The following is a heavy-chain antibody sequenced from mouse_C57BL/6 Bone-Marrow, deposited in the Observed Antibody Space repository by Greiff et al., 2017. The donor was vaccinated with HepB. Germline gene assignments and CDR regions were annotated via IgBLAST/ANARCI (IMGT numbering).Heavy chain of an antibody. CDR2: ISYDGSN. CDR3: ARVEDYGSTPYAMDY. V-gene: IGHV3-6*01. J-gene: IGHJ4*01. Sequence: EVQLVESGPGLVKPSQSLSLTCSVTGYSITSGYYWNWIRQFPGNKLEWMGYISYDGSNNYNPSLKNRISIPRDTSKNQFFLKLNSVTTEDTATYYCARVEDYGSTPYAMDYWGQGTSVTVSS. CDR1: GYSITSGYY. D-gene: IGHD1-1*01.